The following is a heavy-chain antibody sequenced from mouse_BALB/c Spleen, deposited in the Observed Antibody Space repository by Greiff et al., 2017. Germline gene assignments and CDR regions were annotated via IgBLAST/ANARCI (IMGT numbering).Heavy chain of an antibody. D-gene: IGHD2-3*01. V-gene: IGHV3-2*02. J-gene: IGHJ2*01. CDR2: ISYSGST. Sequence: DVQLQESGPGLVKPSQSLSLTCTVTGYSITSDYAWNWIRQFPGNKLEWMGYISYSGSTSYNPSLKSRISITRDTSKNQFFLQLNSVTTEDTATYYCAGSYDGYYEGDYWGQGTTLTVSS. CDR1: GYSITSDYA. CDR3: AGSYDGYYEGDY.